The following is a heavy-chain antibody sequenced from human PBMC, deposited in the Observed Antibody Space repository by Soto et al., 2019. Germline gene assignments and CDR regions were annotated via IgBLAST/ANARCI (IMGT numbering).Heavy chain of an antibody. CDR2: IYYSGST. V-gene: IGHV4-30-4*01. J-gene: IGHJ3*02. D-gene: IGHD2-21*02. CDR1: GGSISSGDYY. CDR3: ARSVVVTARAFDI. Sequence: SETLSLTCAVSGGSISSGDYYWSWIRQPPGKGLEWIGYIYYSGSTYSNPSLKSRLTILVDTSKNQFSLKLSSVTAADTAVYYCARSVVVTARAFDIWGQGTMVTVSS.